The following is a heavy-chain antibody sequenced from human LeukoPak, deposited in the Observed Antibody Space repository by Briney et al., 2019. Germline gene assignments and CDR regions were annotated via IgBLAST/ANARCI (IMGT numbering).Heavy chain of an antibody. CDR3: ARSVVPAAMDV. D-gene: IGHD2-2*01. CDR1: GGSISSGGYY. Sequence: PSETLSFTCTVSGGSISSGGYYWSWIRQPPGKGLEWIGYIYQSGSTYYNPSLKSRVTISVDRSKNQCSLKLSSVTAADTAVYYCARSVVPAAMDVWGKGTTVTVSS. CDR2: IYQSGST. J-gene: IGHJ6*04. V-gene: IGHV4-30-2*01.